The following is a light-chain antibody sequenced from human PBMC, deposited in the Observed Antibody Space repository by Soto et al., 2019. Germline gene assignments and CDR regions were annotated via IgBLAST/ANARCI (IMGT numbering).Light chain of an antibody. V-gene: IGLV1-40*01. CDR3: QSYDSSLSGYV. CDR1: SSNIGAGYE. Sequence: QSVLTQPPSVSEAPGQRVTISCTGSSSNIGAGYEAHWYQQVPGTAPKLLSYENNNRPSGVPDRFSGSKAFTSASLAINGLQAEDEDEYYCQSYDSSLSGYVFGTGTKVTVL. CDR2: ENN. J-gene: IGLJ1*01.